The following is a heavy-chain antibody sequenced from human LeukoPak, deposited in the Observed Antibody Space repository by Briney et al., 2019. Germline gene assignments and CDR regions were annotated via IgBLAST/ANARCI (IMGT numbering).Heavy chain of an antibody. CDR3: AKPHFDY. CDR1: GFTFSSYG. V-gene: IGHV3-30*02. J-gene: IGHJ4*02. Sequence: GGSLRLSCAASGFTFSSYGMHWVRQAPGKGLEWVAFIRCDGSNKYYADSVKGRFTISRDNSRNTLYLQMNSLRAEDTAVYYCAKPHFDYWGQGTLVTVSS. CDR2: IRCDGSNK.